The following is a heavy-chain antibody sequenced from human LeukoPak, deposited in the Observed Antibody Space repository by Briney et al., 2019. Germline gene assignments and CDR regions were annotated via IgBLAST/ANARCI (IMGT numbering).Heavy chain of an antibody. V-gene: IGHV4-4*07. D-gene: IGHD4-11*01. CDR1: GGSVSSYY. Sequence: PSETLSLTCTFYGGSVSSYYWSWIRQPAGKPLEWIGRVFVTGSPNYSPSLKARVTISLDASKNQLSLRLASVTAAVTAVYYCVRDYSSGWPMSYYNPYIDLWGKGTMVTVSS. CDR3: VRDYSSGWPMSYYNPYIDL. CDR2: VFVTGSP. J-gene: IGHJ6*03.